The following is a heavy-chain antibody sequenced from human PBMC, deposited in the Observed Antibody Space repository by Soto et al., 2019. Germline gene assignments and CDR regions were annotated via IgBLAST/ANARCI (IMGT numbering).Heavy chain of an antibody. V-gene: IGHV4-39*01. D-gene: IGHD3-10*01. Sequence: QLQLQASGPGLVKPSETLSLTCTVSGGSISGSSYYWGWIRQPPGKGQEWIGSISDCESTYFNSALTSPIALPVDPSKNQFSLKQGPVSAADTAVYYCARQNPLYWCGPCGQGTLVSISS. J-gene: IGHJ5*02. CDR3: ARQNPLYWCGP. CDR1: GGSISGSSYY. CDR2: ISDCEST.